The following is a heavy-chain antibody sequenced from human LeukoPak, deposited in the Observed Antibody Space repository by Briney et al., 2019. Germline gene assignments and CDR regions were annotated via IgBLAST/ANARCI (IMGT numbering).Heavy chain of an antibody. CDR3: ARGGFLEWLLLGDY. CDR1: GGSFSGYY. J-gene: IGHJ4*02. D-gene: IGHD3-3*01. V-gene: IGHV4-34*01. Sequence: PSETLSLTCAVYGGSFSGYYWSWIRQPPGKELEWIGEINHSGSTYYNPSLKSRVTVSVDKSKNQVFLKLSSVTAADTAVYYCARGGFLEWLLLGDYWGQGTLVSVSS. CDR2: INHSGST.